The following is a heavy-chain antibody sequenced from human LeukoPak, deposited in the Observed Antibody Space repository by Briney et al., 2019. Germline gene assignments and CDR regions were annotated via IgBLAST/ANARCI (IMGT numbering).Heavy chain of an antibody. Sequence: PSETLSLTCTVSGGSISINYWSWLPQPRGKGLEWIGYVSYGGSPKYNPSLKSRITISLETSRNQFSLKLNSVTAADTAVYFCAKERPERRSNFHYYMDLWGKGTTVSVSS. CDR3: AKERPERRSNFHYYMDL. CDR2: VSYGGSP. V-gene: IGHV4-59*01. D-gene: IGHD1-1*01. J-gene: IGHJ6*03. CDR1: GGSISINY.